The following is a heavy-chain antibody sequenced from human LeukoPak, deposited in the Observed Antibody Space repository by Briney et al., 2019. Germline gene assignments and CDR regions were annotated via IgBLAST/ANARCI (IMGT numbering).Heavy chain of an antibody. CDR2: ISSISSYI. V-gene: IGHV3-21*01. CDR3: TVPRIVGATPGLYYGMDV. J-gene: IGHJ6*02. D-gene: IGHD1-26*01. CDR1: GFTFSSYS. Sequence: GGSLRLSCAASGFTFSSYSMNWVRQAPGKGLEWVSSISSISSYIYYADSVKGRFTISRDNAKNSLYLQMNSLRAEDTAVYYCTVPRIVGATPGLYYGMDVWGQGTTVTVSS.